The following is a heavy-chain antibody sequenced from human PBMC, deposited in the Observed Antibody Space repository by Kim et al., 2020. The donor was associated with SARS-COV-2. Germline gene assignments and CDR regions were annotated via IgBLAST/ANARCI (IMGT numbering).Heavy chain of an antibody. D-gene: IGHD3-10*01. V-gene: IGHV4-30-2*01. CDR2: IYHSGST. CDR3: ARRSYYGSGSPCFDP. Sequence: SETLSLTCAVSDGSISSGGYSWSWIRQPPGKGLEWIGYIYHSGSTYYNPSLKSRVTISVDRSKNQFSLKLSSVTAADTAVYYCARRSYYGSGSPCFDPWGQGTLVTVSS. J-gene: IGHJ5*02. CDR1: DGSISSGGYS.